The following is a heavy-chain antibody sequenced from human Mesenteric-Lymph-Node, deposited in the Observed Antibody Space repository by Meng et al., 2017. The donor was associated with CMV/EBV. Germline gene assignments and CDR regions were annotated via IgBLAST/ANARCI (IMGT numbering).Heavy chain of an antibody. J-gene: IGHJ4*02. V-gene: IGHV3-15*01. CDR3: ARGDLSIAARAPKFDY. D-gene: IGHD6-6*01. CDR1: TFSNAW. CDR2: IKSKTDGGTT. Sequence: TFSNAWMNWVRQAPGKGLEWVGRIKSKTDGGTTDYAAPVKGRFTISRDDAENTLYLQMNSLKTEDTAVYYCARGDLSIAARAPKFDYWGQGTLVTVSS.